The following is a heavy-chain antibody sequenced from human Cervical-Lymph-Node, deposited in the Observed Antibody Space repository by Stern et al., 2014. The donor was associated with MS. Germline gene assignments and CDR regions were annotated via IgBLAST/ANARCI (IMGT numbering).Heavy chain of an antibody. CDR1: GFRFSRSA. Sequence: QMQLVQSGAGVVQPGRSLRLSCAASGFRFSRSAMHWVRQAPGKGLEWVAVVWYDGSNPYDADSVTGRLSISRDNFKNTLYLQMNSLRAEDTAVYYCAGGYSSSHCYFDYWGQGTLVTVAS. CDR2: VWYDGSNP. D-gene: IGHD6-13*01. V-gene: IGHV3-33*01. J-gene: IGHJ4*02. CDR3: AGGYSSSHCYFDY.